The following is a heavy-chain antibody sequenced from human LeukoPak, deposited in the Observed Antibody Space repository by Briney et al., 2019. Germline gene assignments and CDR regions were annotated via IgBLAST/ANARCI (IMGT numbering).Heavy chain of an antibody. V-gene: IGHV1-2*02. J-gene: IGHJ4*02. CDR3: AAKAGGIVVVPAAPRFDY. CDR1: GYTFTGYY. CDR2: INPNSGGT. Sequence: ASVKVSCKASGYTFTGYYMHWVRQAPGQGLEWMGWINPNSGGTNYAQKFQGRVTMTRDTSISTAYMELSRLRSDDTAVYYCAAKAGGIVVVPAAPRFDYWGQGTLVTVSS. D-gene: IGHD2-2*01.